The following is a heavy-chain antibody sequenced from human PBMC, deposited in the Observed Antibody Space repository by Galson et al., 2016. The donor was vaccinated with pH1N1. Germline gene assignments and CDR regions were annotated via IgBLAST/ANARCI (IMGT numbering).Heavy chain of an antibody. CDR1: GFTFSSYA. CDR3: AKGPRGVVVVAATH. Sequence: SLRLSCAASGFTFSSYAVTWVRQAPGKGLEWVSGISDSGSSTYYADSVKGRFTISRDNSKNTVYLQMNSLRAEDTAVYYCAKGPRGVVVVAATHRGQGTLGTVSS. J-gene: IGHJ4*02. D-gene: IGHD2-15*01. CDR2: ISDSGSST. V-gene: IGHV3-23*01.